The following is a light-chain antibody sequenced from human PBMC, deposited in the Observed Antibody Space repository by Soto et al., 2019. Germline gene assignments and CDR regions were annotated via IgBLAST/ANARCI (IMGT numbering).Light chain of an antibody. V-gene: IGKV3-15*01. CDR1: QSVSNN. CDR3: QQYNQCPVT. J-gene: IGKJ5*01. Sequence: EVVLTQSPATLSLSPGERATLSCRASQSVSNNLAWYQQKPGQAPRLLIYDGSTKATGIPVRFSGSGSGTDFSLTINSLQSEYFAVYYCQQYNQCPVTFGQGTRLEIK. CDR2: DGS.